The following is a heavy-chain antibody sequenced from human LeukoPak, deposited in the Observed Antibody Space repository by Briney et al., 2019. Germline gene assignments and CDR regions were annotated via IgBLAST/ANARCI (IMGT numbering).Heavy chain of an antibody. CDR1: GGSISNNNYY. D-gene: IGHD2-15*01. J-gene: IGHJ5*02. CDR2: IYYSGST. V-gene: IGHV4-39*01. Sequence: SETLSLTCTVSGGSISNNNYYWGWVRQPPEKGLEWIGSIYYSGSTYYNPSLESRVTISVDTSKNQFSLKLSSVTAADTAVYYCARYCSGGSCRPPSLGVNWFDPWGQGALVTVSS. CDR3: ARYCSGGSCRPPSLGVNWFDP.